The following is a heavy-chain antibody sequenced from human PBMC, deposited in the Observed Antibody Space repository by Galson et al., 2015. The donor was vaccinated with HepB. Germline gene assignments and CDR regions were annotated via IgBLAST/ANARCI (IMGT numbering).Heavy chain of an antibody. J-gene: IGHJ3*01. V-gene: IGHV3-30-3*01. D-gene: IGHD3-10*02. CDR2: VSFDGTNK. Sequence: SLRLSCAASGFHFSSYAMHWVRQAPGKGLEWVALVSFDGTNKYLADSVKGRFTISRDNYKKTLYLQMNSLRGEDTAVYYCARELFSEDAFDVWGQGTVVTVSS. CDR1: GFHFSSYA. CDR3: ARELFSEDAFDV.